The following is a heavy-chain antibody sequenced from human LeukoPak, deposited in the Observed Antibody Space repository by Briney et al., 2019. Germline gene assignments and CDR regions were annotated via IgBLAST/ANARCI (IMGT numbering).Heavy chain of an antibody. V-gene: IGHV3-48*01. J-gene: IGHJ3*02. CDR1: GGTFTGGN. D-gene: IGHD5-24*01. CDR3: GRVRDNPLDAFYS. CDR2: INSSSSTI. Sequence: AGSLMLSCAASGGTFTGGNMNWIRQHPGKGLEWFSYINSSSSTIYYADSVKGRFTISSDNTKNSLFLQMNSLRAEDAAVYYCGRVRDNPLDAFYSSGEGTMV.